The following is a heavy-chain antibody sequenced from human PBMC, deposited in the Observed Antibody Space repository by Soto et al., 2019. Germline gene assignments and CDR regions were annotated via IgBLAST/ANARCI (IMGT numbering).Heavy chain of an antibody. Sequence: QVQLMESGGGVVQPGRSLRLSCAASGFTFSYYGVHWVRQAPGKGLEWVAIISSDGSKKYYADSVKGRFIISRDNSENTLYLEMNILRAGDTAMYFCARDDVYYSGSGFNHYYGMDVWGQGTTVTVSS. CDR2: ISSDGSKK. CDR1: GFTFSYYG. J-gene: IGHJ6*02. V-gene: IGHV3-30*03. D-gene: IGHD3-10*01. CDR3: ARDDVYYSGSGFNHYYGMDV.